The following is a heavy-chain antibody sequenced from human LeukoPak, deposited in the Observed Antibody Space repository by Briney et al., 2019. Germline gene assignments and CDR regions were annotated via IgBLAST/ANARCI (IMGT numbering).Heavy chain of an antibody. CDR1: GFTFSSHA. Sequence: GGSLRLSCAASGFTFSSHAMSWVRQAPGKGLEWVSAISCSGGSTHYADSVKGRFTISRANSKTTLYLQMNSLRAEDTAVYYCAKAGITMIVVVSKYFQHWGQGTLVTVSS. V-gene: IGHV3-23*01. CDR3: AKAGITMIVVVSKYFQH. J-gene: IGHJ1*01. CDR2: ISCSGGST. D-gene: IGHD3-22*01.